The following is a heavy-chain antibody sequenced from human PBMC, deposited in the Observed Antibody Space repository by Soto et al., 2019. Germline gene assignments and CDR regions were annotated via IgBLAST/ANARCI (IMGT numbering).Heavy chain of an antibody. CDR2: ISSSSSVI. D-gene: IGHD3-10*01. CDR3: ARDFLSGKP. J-gene: IGHJ5*02. V-gene: IGHV3-48*02. CDR1: GFSMYDYG. Sequence: HPGGSLRLSCVASGFSMYDYGMNWVRQAPGKGLEWVSYISSSSSVIYYADSVKGRFTISRDNAKNSVYLQMNRVRDEDTAVYYCARDFLSGKPWGQGTLVTVSS.